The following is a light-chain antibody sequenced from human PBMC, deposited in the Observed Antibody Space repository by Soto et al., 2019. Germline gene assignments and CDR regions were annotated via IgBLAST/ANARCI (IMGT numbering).Light chain of an antibody. J-gene: IGLJ3*02. V-gene: IGLV1-40*01. CDR3: QSYDSSVSVWV. CDR2: GNS. CDR1: SSNIGSGYD. Sequence: QSVLTQPPSVAGAPGHRVTISCTGSSSNIGSGYDVHWYQQLPGTATKLLIYGNSNRPSGVPDRFSGSKSGTSASLAITGLKAEDEADYYCQSYDSSVSVWVFGGGTELTVL.